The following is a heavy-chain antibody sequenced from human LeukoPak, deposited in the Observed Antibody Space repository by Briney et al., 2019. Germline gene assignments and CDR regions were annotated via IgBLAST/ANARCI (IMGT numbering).Heavy chain of an antibody. CDR2: INSDGSST. D-gene: IGHD3-16*01. Sequence: PGRSLRLSCAASGFTFSSYGMHWVRQAPGKGLVWVSRINSDGSSTGYADSVEGRFTTSRDNAKNTLYLQMNSLRAEDTAVYYCARGWGVDYWGQGTLVTVSS. CDR3: ARGWGVDY. CDR1: GFTFSSYG. J-gene: IGHJ4*01. V-gene: IGHV3-74*01.